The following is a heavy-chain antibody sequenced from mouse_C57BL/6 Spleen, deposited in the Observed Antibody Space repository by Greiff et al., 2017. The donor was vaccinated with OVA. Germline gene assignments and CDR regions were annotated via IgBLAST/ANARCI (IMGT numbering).Heavy chain of an antibody. Sequence: QVQLQQSGAELVKPGASVKLSCKASGYTFTSYWMHWVKQRPGRGLEWIGRIDPNSGGTKYNEKFKSKATLTVDKPSSTAYMQLSSLTSEDSAVYYCARGDGPYYYAMDYWGQGTSVTVSS. D-gene: IGHD2-3*01. CDR1: GYTFTSYW. CDR2: IDPNSGGT. V-gene: IGHV1-72*01. J-gene: IGHJ4*01. CDR3: ARGDGPYYYAMDY.